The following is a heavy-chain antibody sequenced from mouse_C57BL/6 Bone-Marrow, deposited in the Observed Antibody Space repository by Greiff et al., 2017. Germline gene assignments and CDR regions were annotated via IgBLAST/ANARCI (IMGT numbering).Heavy chain of an antibody. J-gene: IGHJ2*01. V-gene: IGHV14-4*01. CDR3: ATLRYYCGSSYGDFDD. CDR1: GFNIKDDY. CDR2: IDPENGDT. D-gene: IGHD1-1*01. Sequence: EVQLQQSGAELVRPGASVKLSCTASGFNIKDDYMHWVKQRPEQGLEWIGWIDPENGDTEYASKFQGKATITAATSSNTAYLQLSSLTSEDTAVYYGATLRYYCGSSYGDFDDWGQGTTLTVSS.